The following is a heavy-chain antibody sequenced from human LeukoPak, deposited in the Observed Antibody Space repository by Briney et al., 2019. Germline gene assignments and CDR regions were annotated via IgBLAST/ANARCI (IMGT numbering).Heavy chain of an antibody. CDR3: AKDSYDFWSGGDY. J-gene: IGHJ4*02. D-gene: IGHD3-3*01. V-gene: IGHV3-23*01. CDR1: GFTFSSYA. CDR2: ISGSGGST. Sequence: GGSLRLSCAASGFTFSSYAMSRVRQAPGKGLEWVSAISGSGGSTYYADSVKGRFTISRDNSKNTLYLQMNSLRAEDTAVYYCAKDSYDFWSGGDYWGQGTLVTVSS.